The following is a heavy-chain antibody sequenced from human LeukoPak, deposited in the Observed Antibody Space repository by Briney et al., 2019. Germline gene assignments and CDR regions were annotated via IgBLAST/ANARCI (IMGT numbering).Heavy chain of an antibody. D-gene: IGHD3-22*01. V-gene: IGHV4-39*07. CDR2: IYDSGST. CDR3: ARGTYYYDSSGYYGLGAFDI. J-gene: IGHJ3*02. CDR1: GGSIRSSYYY. Sequence: SETLSLTCTVSGGSIRSSYYYWGWIRQPPGKGLEWIGSIYDSGSTNYNPSLKSRVTISVDTSKNQFSLKLSSVTAADTAVYYCARGTYYYDSSGYYGLGAFDIWGQGTMVTVSS.